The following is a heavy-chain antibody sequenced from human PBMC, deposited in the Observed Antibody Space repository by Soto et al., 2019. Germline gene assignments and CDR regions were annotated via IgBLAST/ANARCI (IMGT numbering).Heavy chain of an antibody. D-gene: IGHD2-15*01. J-gene: IGHJ4*02. V-gene: IGHV4-34*01. Sequence: PSETLSLTCAVYGGSFSGYYWSWIRQPPGKGLEWIGEINRNGSTNYNPSLKSRVTISVDTSKNQFSLKLSSVTAADTAVYYCARRYCSGGRCSSTFDSWGQGXLVTVYS. CDR2: INRNGST. CDR1: GGSFSGYY. CDR3: ARRYCSGGRCSSTFDS.